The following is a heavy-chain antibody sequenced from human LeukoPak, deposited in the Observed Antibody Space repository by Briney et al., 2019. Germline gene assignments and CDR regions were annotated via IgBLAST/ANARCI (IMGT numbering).Heavy chain of an antibody. D-gene: IGHD6-6*01. J-gene: IGHJ6*02. Sequence: PSETLSLTCAVYGGSFSGYYWSWIRQPPGKGLEWIGEINHSGSTNYNPSLKSRVTISVDTSKNQFSLKLSSVTAADTAVYYCARAPLRHIAARPSVRFGMDVWGQGTTVTVSS. CDR3: ARAPLRHIAARPSVRFGMDV. CDR2: INHSGST. V-gene: IGHV4-34*01. CDR1: GGSFSGYY.